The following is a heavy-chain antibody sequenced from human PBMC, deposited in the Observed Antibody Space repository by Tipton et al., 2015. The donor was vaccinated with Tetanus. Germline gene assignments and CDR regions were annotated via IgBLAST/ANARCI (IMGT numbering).Heavy chain of an antibody. CDR2: IDPNSGGT. J-gene: IGHJ6*02. V-gene: IGHV1-2*02. CDR1: GYTFTGYY. CDR3: ARDRGDYIYYGMDV. Sequence: QVQLVQSGAEVKKPGASVKVSCKASGYTFTGYYIYWVRQAPGQGLEWMGWIDPNSGGTVYAQKFQGRVTMTRDTSLSTAYMELRSLRSDDTAVYYCARDRGDYIYYGMDVWGPGTPVTVS. D-gene: IGHD3-22*01.